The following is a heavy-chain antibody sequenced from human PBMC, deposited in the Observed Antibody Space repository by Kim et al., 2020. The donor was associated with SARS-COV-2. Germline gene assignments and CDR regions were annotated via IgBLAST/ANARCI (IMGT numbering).Heavy chain of an antibody. J-gene: IGHJ5*02. Sequence: SLKSRVTISVDTSKNQFSLKLSSVTAADTAVYYCARVEWGGSYYEGWFDPWGQGTLVTVSS. D-gene: IGHD1-26*01. CDR3: ARVEWGGSYYEGWFDP. V-gene: IGHV4-59*01.